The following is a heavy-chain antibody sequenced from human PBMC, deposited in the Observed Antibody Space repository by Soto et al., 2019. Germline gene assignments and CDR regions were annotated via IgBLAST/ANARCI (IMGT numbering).Heavy chain of an antibody. CDR2: MNPNSGNT. J-gene: IGHJ3*02. CDR3: ARERSSGAFDI. CDR1: GYTFTSYD. Sequence: QVQLVQSGAEVKKPGASVKVSCKTSGYTFTSYDINWVRQATGQGLEWMGWMNPNSGNTAYAQKFQGRVTMTRNTSIRTAYMELSSLRSEGTAVCYWARERSSGAFDIWGQGTMVTVSS. D-gene: IGHD1-26*01. V-gene: IGHV1-8*01.